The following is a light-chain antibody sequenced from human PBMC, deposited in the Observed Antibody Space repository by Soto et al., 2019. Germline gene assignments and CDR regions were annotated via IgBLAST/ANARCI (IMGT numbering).Light chain of an antibody. CDR2: DAS. CDR3: QHYDHLPPLS. J-gene: IGKJ4*01. Sequence: DIQMTQSPSSLSASVGDRVTITCQASQDIRNYLNWYQQKPGKAPNLLIYDASNWRAGLPSSFRGSGSGTEFTFTISSLQPGDSATYLCQHYDHLPPLSFGGGTKVEIK. CDR1: QDIRNY. V-gene: IGKV1-33*01.